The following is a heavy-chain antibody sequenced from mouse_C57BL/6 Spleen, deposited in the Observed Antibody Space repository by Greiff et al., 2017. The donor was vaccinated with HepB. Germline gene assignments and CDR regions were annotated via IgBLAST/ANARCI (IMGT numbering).Heavy chain of an antibody. V-gene: IGHV1-52*01. CDR1: GYTFTSSW. CDR2: IDPSDSET. D-gene: IGHD2-4*01. CDR3: ATIYYDYDVGNFDY. J-gene: IGHJ2*01. Sequence: QVQLQQPGAELVRPGSSVKLSCKASGYTFTSSWMHWVKQRPIQGLEWIGNIDPSDSETHYNQKFKDKATLTVDKSSSTAYMQLSSLTSEDSAVYYCATIYYDYDVGNFDYWGQGTTLTVSS.